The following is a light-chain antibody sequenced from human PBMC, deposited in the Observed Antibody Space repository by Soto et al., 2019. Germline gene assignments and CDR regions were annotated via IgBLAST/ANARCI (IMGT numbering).Light chain of an antibody. CDR1: SPNIGANSD. V-gene: IGLV1-40*01. CDR2: GNI. Sequence: QSALTQPPSVSGAPWQRVTISCTGSSPNIGANSDIHWYQQLPGTAPKLLIYGNINRPAGVPDRFSGSKSGTSASLAITGLQAEDEADYYCQSYDSSLSGYVFGTGTKVTVL. CDR3: QSYDSSLSGYV. J-gene: IGLJ1*01.